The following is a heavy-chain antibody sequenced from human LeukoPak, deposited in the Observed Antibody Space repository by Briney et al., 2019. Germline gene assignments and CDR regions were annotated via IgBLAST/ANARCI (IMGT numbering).Heavy chain of an antibody. V-gene: IGHV4-39*07. CDR1: GGSISSSSYY. D-gene: IGHD5-18*01. J-gene: IGHJ4*02. CDR2: IYYSGST. Sequence: PSETLSLTCTVSGGSISSSSYYWGWIRQPPGKGLEWIGSIYYSGSTYYNPSLKSRVTISVDTSKNQFSLKLSSVTAADTAVYYCATYLDTAMVTALILSYNPKTLPFDYWGQGTLVTVSS. CDR3: ATYLDTAMVTALILSYNPKTLPFDY.